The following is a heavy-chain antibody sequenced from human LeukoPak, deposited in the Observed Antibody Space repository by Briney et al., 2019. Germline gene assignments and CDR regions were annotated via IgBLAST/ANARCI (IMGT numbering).Heavy chain of an antibody. Sequence: SETLSLTCTVSGGSISSSSYYWGWIRQPPGKGLEWIGSIYYSGSTYYNPSLKSRVTISVDTSKNQFSLKLSSVTAADTAVYYCAREGVVVRNWFDPWGQGTLVTVSS. D-gene: IGHD2-15*01. CDR1: GGSISSSSYY. J-gene: IGHJ5*02. V-gene: IGHV4-39*07. CDR2: IYYSGST. CDR3: AREGVVVRNWFDP.